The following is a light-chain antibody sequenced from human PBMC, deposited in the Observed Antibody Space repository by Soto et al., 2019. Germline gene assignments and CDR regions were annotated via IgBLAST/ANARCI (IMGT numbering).Light chain of an antibody. Sequence: EIVLTQSPGTLSLSPGERATLSCRASQSVANNYFAWYQQKPGQAHRSLIYDASSRATGIPDRFSGSGSGTDFTLTISRLEPEDVAVYYCEQYGSTPHTVGGGTKVEIK. CDR3: EQYGSTPHT. V-gene: IGKV3-20*01. CDR1: QSVANNY. J-gene: IGKJ4*01. CDR2: DAS.